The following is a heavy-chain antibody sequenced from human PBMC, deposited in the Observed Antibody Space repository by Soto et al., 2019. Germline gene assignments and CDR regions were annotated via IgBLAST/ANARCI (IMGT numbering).Heavy chain of an antibody. Sequence: PSETLSLTCTVSGGSVSSGTHYWSWIRQPPGKRLEWIGYIYYRGTTTYNPSLESRVTISVDTSKNQFSLKLSSLTAADTAVYYCVRDPHNYGVPASGMDVWGQGTTVTVSS. D-gene: IGHD4-17*01. J-gene: IGHJ6*02. CDR2: IYYRGTT. CDR1: GGSVSSGTHY. V-gene: IGHV4-61*01. CDR3: VRDPHNYGVPASGMDV.